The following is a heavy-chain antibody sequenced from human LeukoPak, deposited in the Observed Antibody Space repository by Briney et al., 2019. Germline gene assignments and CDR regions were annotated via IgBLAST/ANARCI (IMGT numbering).Heavy chain of an antibody. CDR3: AKDHSGWYSFDY. J-gene: IGHJ4*02. CDR1: GFTFSSYG. CDR2: ISYDGSNK. D-gene: IGHD6-19*01. V-gene: IGHV3-30*18. Sequence: GRSLRLSCAASGFTFSSYGMHWVRQAPDKGLEWVAVISYDGSNKYYADSVKGRFTISRDNSKNTLYLQMNSLRAEDTAVYYCAKDHSGWYSFDYWGQGTLVTVSS.